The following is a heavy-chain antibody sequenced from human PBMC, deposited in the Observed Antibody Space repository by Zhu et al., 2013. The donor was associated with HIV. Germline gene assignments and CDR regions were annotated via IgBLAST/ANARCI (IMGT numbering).Heavy chain of an antibody. J-gene: IGHJ1*01. CDR3: ARGRYYYDHAGYYHEYFQL. CDR2: ISGYNGKT. Sequence: QEQLVQSGTEVKKAWVLGEGLLQGLWRHLRQLCYQLVRQAPGQRLQWMGWISGYNGKTNYARNLQDRVTMTVDISSSTAYLELRSLRSDDTAIYYCARGRYYYDHAGYYHEYFQLWGQGTLVTVSS. D-gene: IGHD3-22*01. V-gene: IGHV1-18*01. CDR1: RHLRQLC.